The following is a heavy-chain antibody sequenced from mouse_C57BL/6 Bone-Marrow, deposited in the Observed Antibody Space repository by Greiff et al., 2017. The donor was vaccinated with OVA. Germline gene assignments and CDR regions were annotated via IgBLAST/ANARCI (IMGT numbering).Heavy chain of an antibody. CDR3: ARDDGPFAY. V-gene: IGHV3-6*01. CDR2: ISYDGSN. Sequence: DVQLQESGPGLVKPSQSLSLACSVTGYSITSGYYWNWIRQFPGNKLEWMGYISYDGSNNYNPSLKNRISITRDTSKNQFFLKLNSVTTEDTATYYCARDDGPFAYWGQGTLVTVSA. J-gene: IGHJ3*01. CDR1: GYSITSGYY. D-gene: IGHD2-3*01.